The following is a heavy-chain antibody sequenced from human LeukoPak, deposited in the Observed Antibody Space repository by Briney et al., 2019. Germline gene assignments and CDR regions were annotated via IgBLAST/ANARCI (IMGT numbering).Heavy chain of an antibody. J-gene: IGHJ5*02. Sequence: GGSLRLSCAASGFTFSSYGMHWVRQAPGKGLEWVAVISYDGSNKYYADSVKGRFTISRDNSKHTLFLQMNSVGAEDAAVYYWANGFGSARFLEWLYHWGQGTLVTVSS. V-gene: IGHV3-30*18. D-gene: IGHD3-3*01. CDR1: GFTFSSYG. CDR3: ANGFGSARFLEWLYH. CDR2: ISYDGSNK.